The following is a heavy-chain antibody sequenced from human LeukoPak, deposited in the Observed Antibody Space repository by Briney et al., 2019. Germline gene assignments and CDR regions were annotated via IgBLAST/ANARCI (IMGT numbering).Heavy chain of an antibody. V-gene: IGHV1-3*01. CDR1: GYTFTSYA. D-gene: IGHD5-18*01. CDR2: INAGNGNT. J-gene: IGHJ4*02. CDR3: ARDTAMVTLVSWFDY. Sequence: ASVKVSCKASGYTFTSYAMYWVRQAPGQRLEWMGWINAGNGNTKYSQKFQGRVTITRDTSASTAYMELSSLRSEDTAVYYCARDTAMVTLVSWFDYWGQGTLVTVSS.